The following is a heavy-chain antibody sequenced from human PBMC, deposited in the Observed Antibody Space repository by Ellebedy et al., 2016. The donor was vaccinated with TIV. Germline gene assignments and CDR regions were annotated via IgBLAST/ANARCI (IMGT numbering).Heavy chain of an antibody. V-gene: IGHV3-72*01. J-gene: IGHJ4*02. CDR3: AREHYIAVAGTYYFDY. D-gene: IGHD6-19*01. CDR2: TRNKANSYTT. CDR1: GFTFSDHY. Sequence: GESLKISCAASGFTFSDHYMDWVRQAPGKGLEWVGRTRNKANSYTTEYAASVKGRFTISRDDSKNSLYLQMNSLKTEDTAVYYCAREHYIAVAGTYYFDYWGQGTLVTVSS.